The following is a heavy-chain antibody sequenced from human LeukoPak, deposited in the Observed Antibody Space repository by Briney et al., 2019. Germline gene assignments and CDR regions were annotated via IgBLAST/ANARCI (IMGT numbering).Heavy chain of an antibody. CDR1: GGSISSGDYY. CDR3: ASVNGVVGAPYFDY. V-gene: IGHV4-30-4*08. Sequence: SETLSLTCTVSGGSISSGDYYWSWIRQPPGKGLEWIGYIYYSGSTYYNPSLKSRVTISVDTSKNQFSLKLSSVTAADTAVYYCASVNGVVGAPYFDYWGQGTLVTVSS. CDR2: IYYSGST. J-gene: IGHJ4*02. D-gene: IGHD1-26*01.